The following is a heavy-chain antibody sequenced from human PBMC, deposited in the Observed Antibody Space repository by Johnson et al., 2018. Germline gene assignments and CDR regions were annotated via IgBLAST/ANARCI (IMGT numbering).Heavy chain of an antibody. CDR3: ARDRVPAAIRNYYYYGMDV. J-gene: IGHJ6*02. Sequence: QVQLVQSGGGVVQPGRSLRLSCAASGFTFSSYGMHWVRQAPGKGLEWVAVIWYDGSNKYYADSVKGRFTISRDNSKNTLYLQMNSLRAEDTAVYYCARDRVPAAIRNYYYYGMDVWGQGTTVTVSS. V-gene: IGHV3-33*08. CDR1: GFTFSSYG. CDR2: IWYDGSNK. D-gene: IGHD2-2*02.